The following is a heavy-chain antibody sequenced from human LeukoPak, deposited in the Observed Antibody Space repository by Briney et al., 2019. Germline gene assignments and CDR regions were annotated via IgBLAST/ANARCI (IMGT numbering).Heavy chain of an antibody. D-gene: IGHD2-15*01. CDR3: ARGYYYFDY. Sequence: SETLSLTCTVSGGSISSYFWSWIRQPPGKGLEWIGYIYYSGSTNYNPSLKSRVTISIDKSKTQFSLRLSSVTAADTAVHYCARGYYYFDYWGQGTLVTVSS. CDR2: IYYSGST. CDR1: GGSISSYF. V-gene: IGHV4-59*08. J-gene: IGHJ4*02.